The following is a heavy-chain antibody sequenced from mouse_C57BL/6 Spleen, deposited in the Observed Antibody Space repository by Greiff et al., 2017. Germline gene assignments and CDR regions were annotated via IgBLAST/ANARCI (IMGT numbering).Heavy chain of an antibody. J-gene: IGHJ3*01. Sequence: QVQLQQPGTELVKPGASVKLSCKASGYTFTSYWMHWVKQSPGQGLEWIGNINPSNGGTNYNEKFKSKATLTVDKSSSTAYMQLSSLTSEDSAVYYCARGAYRNYFSWFAYWGQGTLVTVSA. D-gene: IGHD2-5*01. V-gene: IGHV1-53*01. CDR3: ARGAYRNYFSWFAY. CDR1: GYTFTSYW. CDR2: INPSNGGT.